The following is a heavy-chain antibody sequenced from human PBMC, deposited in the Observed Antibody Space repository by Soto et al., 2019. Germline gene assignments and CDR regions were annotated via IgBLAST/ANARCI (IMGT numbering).Heavy chain of an antibody. CDR1: GFTFSSYA. D-gene: IGHD3-3*01. CDR3: AKDRGGASTIFGVVIIRDYYYYMDV. CDR2: ISGSGGST. J-gene: IGHJ6*03. Sequence: GGSLRLSCAASGFTFSSYAMSWVRQAPGKGLEWVSAISGSGGSTYYADSVKGRFTISRDNSKNTLYLQMNSLRAEDTAVYYCAKDRGGASTIFGVVIIRDYYYYMDVWGKGTTVTVSS. V-gene: IGHV3-23*01.